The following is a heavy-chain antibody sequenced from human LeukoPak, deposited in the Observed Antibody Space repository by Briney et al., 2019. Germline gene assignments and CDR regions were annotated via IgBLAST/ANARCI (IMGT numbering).Heavy chain of an antibody. Sequence: ASVKVSRKTSGYTFTGFYIHWVRPAPAQGLKWMGWIDPNSGDTSYSQLFQGRVTMTRDTSINTAYLEINNLRFDDTAVYYCVSHHWTTLTMGDYWGQGTLVTVSS. CDR3: VSHHWTTLTMGDY. D-gene: IGHD1-1*01. CDR1: GYTFTGFY. J-gene: IGHJ4*02. CDR2: IDPNSGDT. V-gene: IGHV1-2*02.